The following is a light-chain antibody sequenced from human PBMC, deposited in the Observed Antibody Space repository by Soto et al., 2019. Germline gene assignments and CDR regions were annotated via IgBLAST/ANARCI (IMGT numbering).Light chain of an antibody. CDR2: GNS. CDR1: SSNIGAGYD. Sequence: QSVLTQPPSVSGAPGQRVTISCTGSSSNIGAGYDVHWYQQLPGTAPKLLIYGNSNRPSGVPDRFSGSKSGTSASLAITGLQAEDEADYSCQSYDSSLSGLFGPGTKLTVL. J-gene: IGLJ1*01. V-gene: IGLV1-40*01. CDR3: QSYDSSLSGL.